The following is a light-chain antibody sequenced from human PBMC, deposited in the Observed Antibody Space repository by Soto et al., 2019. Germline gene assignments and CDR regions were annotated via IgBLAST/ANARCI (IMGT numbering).Light chain of an antibody. CDR2: DAS. J-gene: IGKJ2*01. Sequence: DIQMTQSPSTLSASVGDRVTITCRASQSISSWLAWYQQKPGKAPKLLIYDASSLESGVPSRFSGSESGTAFTLTISSLQPDDFATYYCQQYNSYPYTFGQGTKLEIK. CDR1: QSISSW. V-gene: IGKV1-5*01. CDR3: QQYNSYPYT.